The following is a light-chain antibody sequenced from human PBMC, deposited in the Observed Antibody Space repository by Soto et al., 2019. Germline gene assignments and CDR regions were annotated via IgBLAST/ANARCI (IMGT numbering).Light chain of an antibody. CDR1: QSIGGW. J-gene: IGKJ2*01. CDR3: QQYNNWYA. V-gene: IGKV1-5*01. CDR2: DAS. Sequence: DIQMTQSPSALSSAVGGRVTITCRASQSIGGWLAWYQQKPGKAPKLLIYDASTLQSGVPSRFSGSGSGTEFTLTISSLQPDDFAIYYCQQYNNWYAFGQGTKVDIK.